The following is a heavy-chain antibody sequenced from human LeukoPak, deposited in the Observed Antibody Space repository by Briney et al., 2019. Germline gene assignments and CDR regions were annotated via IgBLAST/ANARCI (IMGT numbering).Heavy chain of an antibody. CDR1: GGSISSYY. Sequence: PSETLSLTCTVSGGSISSYYWSWIRQPPGKGLEWIGEINHSGSTNYNPSLKSRVTISVDTSKNQFSLKLSSVTAADTAVYYCARGRPCSSTSCYPGGDWFDPWGQGTLVTVSS. CDR3: ARGRPCSSTSCYPGGDWFDP. J-gene: IGHJ5*02. CDR2: INHSGST. D-gene: IGHD2-2*01. V-gene: IGHV4-34*01.